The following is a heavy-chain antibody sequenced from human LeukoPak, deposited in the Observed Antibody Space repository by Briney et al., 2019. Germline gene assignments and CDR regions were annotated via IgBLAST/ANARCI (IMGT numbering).Heavy chain of an antibody. CDR2: IKSKTDGGTT. V-gene: IGHV3-15*01. CDR1: GFTFSNAW. D-gene: IGHD2-15*01. Sequence: PGGSLRLSCAASGFTFSNAWMSWVRQAPGKGLEWVGRIKSKTDGGTTDYAAPVKGRFTISRDDSKNTLYLQMNSLKTEDTAVYYCTTDLSKAWLCSGGSCYQPGNAFDIWGQGTMVTVSS. CDR3: TTDLSKAWLCSGGSCYQPGNAFDI. J-gene: IGHJ3*02.